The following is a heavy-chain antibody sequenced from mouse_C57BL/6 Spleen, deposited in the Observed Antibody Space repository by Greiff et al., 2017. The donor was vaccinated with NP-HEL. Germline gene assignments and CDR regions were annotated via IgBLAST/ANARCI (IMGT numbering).Heavy chain of an antibody. CDR1: GFTFTDYY. V-gene: IGHV7-3*01. CDR2: IRNKANGYTT. D-gene: IGHD2-3*01. Sequence: EVMLVESGGGLVQPGGSLSLSCAASGFTFTDYYMSWVRQPPGKALEWLGFIRNKANGYTTEYSASVKGRFTISRDNSQSILYLQMNALRAEDSATYYCARYWGYYVYFDVWGTGTTVTVSS. CDR3: ARYWGYYVYFDV. J-gene: IGHJ1*03.